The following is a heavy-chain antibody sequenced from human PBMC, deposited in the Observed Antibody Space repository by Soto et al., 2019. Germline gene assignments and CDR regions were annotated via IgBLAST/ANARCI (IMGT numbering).Heavy chain of an antibody. CDR2: ISWDGGST. Sequence: VQLVESGGVVVQPGGSLRLSCAASGFTFDDYTMHWVRQAPGKGLEWVSLISWDGGSTYYADSVKGRFTISRDNSKNSLYLQMNSLRTEDTALYYCAKDISGPTPYWGQGTLVTVSS. CDR1: GFTFDDYT. V-gene: IGHV3-43*01. CDR3: AKDISGPTPY. J-gene: IGHJ4*02.